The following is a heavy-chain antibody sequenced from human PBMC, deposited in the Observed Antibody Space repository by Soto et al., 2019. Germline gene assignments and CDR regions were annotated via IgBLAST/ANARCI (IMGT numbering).Heavy chain of an antibody. CDR2: IYYSGST. V-gene: IGHV4-59*01. CDR3: ARDHAVPSPRYYYYYMDV. Sequence: QVQLQESGPGLVKPSETLSLTCTVSGGSISSYYWSWIRQPPGKGLEWIGYIYYSGSTNYNPSLTSRVTISVDTSKNQFSLKLSSVTAADTAVYYCARDHAVPSPRYYYYYMDVWGKGTTVTVSS. J-gene: IGHJ6*03. CDR1: GGSISSYY.